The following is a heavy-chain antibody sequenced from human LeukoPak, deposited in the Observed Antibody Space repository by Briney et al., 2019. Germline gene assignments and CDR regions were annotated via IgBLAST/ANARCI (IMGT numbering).Heavy chain of an antibody. CDR1: GCSFSTYA. CDR2: ISSNGANT. D-gene: IGHD1-26*01. V-gene: IGHV3-64*01. CDR3: ARKVGGGYLDY. Sequence: GGSLRLSCAASGCSFSTYAIHWVRQAPGKGLEYVSAISSNGANTYYANSVKGRFTISRDDSKNTLYLQMGSLRAEDMAVYYCARKVGGGYLDYWGQGTLVTVSS. J-gene: IGHJ4*02.